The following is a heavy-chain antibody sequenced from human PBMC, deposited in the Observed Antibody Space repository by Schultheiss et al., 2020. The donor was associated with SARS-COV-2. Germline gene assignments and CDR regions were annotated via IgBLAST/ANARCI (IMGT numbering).Heavy chain of an antibody. J-gene: IGHJ4*02. CDR1: GFTFSSYA. Sequence: GGSLRLSCAASGFTFSSYAMSWVRQAPGKGLEWVAVISSDGGLKFFSNSVKGRFTISRDNSKNTLYLQMNSLKAEDTAMYYCAKGQGRLKECFDNWGQGTLVTVSS. V-gene: IGHV3-30*18. D-gene: IGHD3-3*01. CDR2: ISSDGGLK. CDR3: AKGQGRLKECFDN.